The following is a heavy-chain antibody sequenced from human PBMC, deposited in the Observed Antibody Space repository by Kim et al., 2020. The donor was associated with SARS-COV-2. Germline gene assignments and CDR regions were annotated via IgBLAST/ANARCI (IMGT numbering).Heavy chain of an antibody. V-gene: IGHV3-33*06. CDR3: AKDDLFGYDYIWGSYRGGYYYYGMDV. CDR2: IWYDGSNK. Sequence: GGSLRLSCAASGFTFSSYGMHWVRQAPGKGLEWVAVIWYDGSNKYYADSVKGRFTISRDNSKNTLYLQMNSLRAEDTAVYYCAKDDLFGYDYIWGSYRGGYYYYGMDVWGQWTTGTVS. D-gene: IGHD3-16*02. CDR1: GFTFSSYG. J-gene: IGHJ6*02.